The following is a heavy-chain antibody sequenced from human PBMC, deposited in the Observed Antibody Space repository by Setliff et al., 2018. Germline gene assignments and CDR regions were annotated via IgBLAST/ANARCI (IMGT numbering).Heavy chain of an antibody. J-gene: IGHJ3*02. CDR1: GYTFTGYY. Sequence: RASVKVSCKASGYTFTGYYMYWVRQAPGQGPEWMGRINPSSGATIYAQKFQGRVTMTSDTSISTAYMELGRLRSDDTAVYFCARDGGGDSDAFDIWGQGTMVTVSS. CDR3: ARDGGGDSDAFDI. D-gene: IGHD3-16*01. V-gene: IGHV1-2*06. CDR2: INPSSGAT.